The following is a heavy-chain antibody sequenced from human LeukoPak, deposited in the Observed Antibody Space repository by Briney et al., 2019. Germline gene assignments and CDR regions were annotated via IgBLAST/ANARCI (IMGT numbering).Heavy chain of an antibody. Sequence: PSETLSLTCTVSGGSISSSSYYWGWIRQPPGKGLEWIGSIYYSGSTYYNPSLKSRVTISVDTSKNQFSLKLSSVTAADSAVYYCARVPRVRGPYYFDYWGQGTLVTVSS. V-gene: IGHV4-39*07. D-gene: IGHD3-10*01. CDR3: ARVPRVRGPYYFDY. J-gene: IGHJ4*02. CDR2: IYYSGST. CDR1: GGSISSSSYY.